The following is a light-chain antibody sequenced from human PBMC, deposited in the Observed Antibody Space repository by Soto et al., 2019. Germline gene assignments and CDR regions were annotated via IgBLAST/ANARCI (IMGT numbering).Light chain of an antibody. J-gene: IGLJ1*01. Sequence: QSVLTQPPSVSGAPGQRVTISCTGPRSNIGAGCDVHWYQQLPGTAPKLLIYDNNNRPSGVPDRFSGSKSDTSASLAITGLQAGDEADYYCQSCDSSLSGYVFGTGTKVTVL. CDR3: QSCDSSLSGYV. CDR2: DNN. CDR1: RSNIGAGCD. V-gene: IGLV1-40*01.